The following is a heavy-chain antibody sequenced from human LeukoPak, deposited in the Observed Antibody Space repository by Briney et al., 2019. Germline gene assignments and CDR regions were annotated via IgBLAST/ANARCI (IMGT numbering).Heavy chain of an antibody. CDR3: ARKLRLGGNWFDP. Sequence: SVKVSCKTSGGTFTSYAITWVRQAPGQGLEWRGKIIPISGTTNYAQKFQGRVTFTADESTSTAYMELSSLRSEDTALYYCARKLRLGGNWFDPWGQGTLVTVSS. J-gene: IGHJ5*02. V-gene: IGHV1-69*13. CDR2: IIPISGTT. D-gene: IGHD1-26*01. CDR1: GGTFTSYA.